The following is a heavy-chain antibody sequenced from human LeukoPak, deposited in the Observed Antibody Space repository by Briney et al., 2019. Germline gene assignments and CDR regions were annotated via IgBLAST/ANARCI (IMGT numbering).Heavy chain of an antibody. CDR2: IKRDGSEN. J-gene: IGHJ4*02. CDR1: GGSFSGYY. D-gene: IGHD2-2*01. Sequence: PSETLSLTCAAYGGSFSGYYWSWVRQAPGKGLEWVANIKRDGSENYYVDSVKGRFAISRDNAKNSLYLQMNSLRAEDTAVYYCARGPLGYCSTSSCSFGCWGQGTLVTVSS. CDR3: ARGPLGYCSTSSCSFGC. V-gene: IGHV3-7*01.